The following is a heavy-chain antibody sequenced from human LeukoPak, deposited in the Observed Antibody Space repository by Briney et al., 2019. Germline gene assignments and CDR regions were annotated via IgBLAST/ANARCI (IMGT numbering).Heavy chain of an antibody. CDR1: GFTFSSYW. CDR3: VKDSPPRYSGSPPAY. J-gene: IGHJ4*02. V-gene: IGHV3-7*03. CDR2: INKDGGEK. D-gene: IGHD1-26*01. Sequence: GGSLRLSCAASGFTFSSYWMSWVRQAPGKGLEWVANINKDGGEKYYVDSVKGRFTISRDNAKNSLYLQMNSLRADDTAVYYCVKDSPPRYSGSPPAYWGQGTLVTVPS.